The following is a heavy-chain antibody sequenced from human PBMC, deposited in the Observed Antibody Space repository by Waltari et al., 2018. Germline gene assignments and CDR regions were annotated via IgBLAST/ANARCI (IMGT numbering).Heavy chain of an antibody. CDR2: ISGSGGST. V-gene: IGHV3-23*01. CDR1: GFTFRSYA. Sequence: EVQLLESGGGLVQPGGSLRLSCAASGFTFRSYAMSWVRQAPGKGLEWVSAISGSGGSTYYADSVKGRFTISRDNSKNTLYLQMNSLRAEDTAVYYCAKVGGSGSYFDTGWFDPWGQGTLVTVSS. J-gene: IGHJ5*02. CDR3: AKVGGSGSYFDTGWFDP. D-gene: IGHD3-10*01.